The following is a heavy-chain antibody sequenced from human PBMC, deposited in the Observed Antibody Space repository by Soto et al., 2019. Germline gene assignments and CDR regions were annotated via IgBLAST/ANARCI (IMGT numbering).Heavy chain of an antibody. CDR2: LYYTGTT. D-gene: IGHD2-2*01. V-gene: IGHV4-61*01. CDR1: GDSVSSGSYY. CDR3: ARTFCSTTSCQAHGMDV. J-gene: IGHJ6*02. Sequence: QVQLQESGPGLVKPSETLSLTCTVSGDSVSSGSYYWTWIRQPPGKGLEWIGYLYYTGTTNYNPSLKSRVTMSLDTSSNQFSLRLSSVTAADTAVYFCARTFCSTTSCQAHGMDVWGQGTSVTVPS.